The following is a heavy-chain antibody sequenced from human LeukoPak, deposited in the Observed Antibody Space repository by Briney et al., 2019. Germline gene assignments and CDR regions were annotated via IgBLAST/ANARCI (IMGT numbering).Heavy chain of an antibody. V-gene: IGHV4-4*07. CDR1: GGSISSYY. D-gene: IGHD2-15*01. CDR3: ARGGCSGGSCYSSIEYYYYYMDV. J-gene: IGHJ6*03. Sequence: SETLSLTCTVSGGSISSYYWSWIRQPAGKGLEWIGRMYTSGSTHYTPSLKSRVTMSVDTSKNQFSLKLSSVTAADTAVYYCARGGCSGGSCYSSIEYYYYYMDVWGKGTTVTVSS. CDR2: MYTSGST.